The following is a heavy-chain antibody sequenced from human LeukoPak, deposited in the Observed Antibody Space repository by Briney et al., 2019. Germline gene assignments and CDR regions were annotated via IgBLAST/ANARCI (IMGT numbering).Heavy chain of an antibody. CDR3: ARDGMITFGGVIVVGGYYFDY. CDR2: IIPIFGTA. D-gene: IGHD3-16*02. Sequence: AASVKVSCKASGGTFSSYAISWVRQAPGQGLEWMGGIIPIFGTANYAQKFQGRATITADESTSTAYMELSSLRSEDTAVYYCARDGMITFGGVIVVGGYYFDYWGQGTLVTVSS. V-gene: IGHV1-69*01. CDR1: GGTFSSYA. J-gene: IGHJ4*02.